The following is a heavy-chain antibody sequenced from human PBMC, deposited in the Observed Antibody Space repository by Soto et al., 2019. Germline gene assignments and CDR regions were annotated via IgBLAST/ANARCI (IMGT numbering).Heavy chain of an antibody. V-gene: IGHV4-59*01. CDR1: GGSISSYY. Sequence: SETLSLTCTVSGGSISSYYWSWIRQPPGKGLEWIGYIYYSGSTNYNPSLKSRVTISVDTSKNQFSLKLSSVTAADTAVYYCGRAVVAHANDYWGQGTLVTVSS. CDR2: IYYSGST. D-gene: IGHD2-15*01. CDR3: GRAVVAHANDY. J-gene: IGHJ4*02.